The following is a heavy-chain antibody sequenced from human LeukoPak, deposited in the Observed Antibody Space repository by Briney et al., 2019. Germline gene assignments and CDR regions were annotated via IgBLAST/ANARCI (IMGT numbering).Heavy chain of an antibody. CDR1: GGSISSYY. J-gene: IGHJ6*03. Sequence: SETLSLTCTVFGGSISSYYWSWIRQPAGKGLEWIGRIYTSGSTNYNPSLKSRVTMSVDTSKNQFSLKLSSVTAADTAVYYCARASSTSRRGFYYYYMDVWGKGTTATVSS. D-gene: IGHD2-2*01. CDR2: IYTSGST. CDR3: ARASSTSRRGFYYYYMDV. V-gene: IGHV4-4*07.